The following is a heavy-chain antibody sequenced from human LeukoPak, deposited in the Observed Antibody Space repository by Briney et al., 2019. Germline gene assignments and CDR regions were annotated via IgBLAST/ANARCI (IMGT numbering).Heavy chain of an antibody. CDR2: ISSSGGKT. CDR3: AKRYSSTWRTFDC. J-gene: IGHJ4*02. Sequence: GGSLRLSCAASGFILSNYAMSWVRQAPGEGLEWVSAISSSGGKTYYADSVKGRFTISRDDFENTLYLQMNSLRAEDTAIYYCAKRYSSTWRTFDCWGQGTLVTVS. V-gene: IGHV3-23*01. CDR1: GFILSNYA. D-gene: IGHD6-13*01.